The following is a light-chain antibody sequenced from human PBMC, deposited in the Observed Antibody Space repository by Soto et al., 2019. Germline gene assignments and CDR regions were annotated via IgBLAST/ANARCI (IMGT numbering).Light chain of an antibody. J-gene: IGKJ1*01. CDR2: GAS. CDR1: QSVSSRY. CDR3: QQYGSPPWT. V-gene: IGKV3-20*01. Sequence: EIVLTQSPGTLSLSPGERATLSCRASQSVSSRYLGWYQQRFGQAPRLLIYGASSRATGIPDRFSGSGSGTDFTLTITSLEPEDFAVYYCQQYGSPPWTFGQGTKMEIK.